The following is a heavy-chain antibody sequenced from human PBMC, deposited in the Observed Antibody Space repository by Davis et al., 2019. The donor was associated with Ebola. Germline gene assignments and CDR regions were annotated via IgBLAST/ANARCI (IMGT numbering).Heavy chain of an antibody. CDR2: IYYSGST. Sequence: MPSETLSLTCTVSGGSISSSSYYWGWIRRPPGKGLEWIGSIYYSGSTYYNPSLKSRVTISVDTSKNQFSLKLSSVTAADTAVYYCARVWGKDDNTYYYYYGMDVWGQGTTVTVSS. CDR1: GGSISSSSYY. V-gene: IGHV4-39*01. D-gene: IGHD3-16*01. J-gene: IGHJ6*02. CDR3: ARVWGKDDNTYYYYYGMDV.